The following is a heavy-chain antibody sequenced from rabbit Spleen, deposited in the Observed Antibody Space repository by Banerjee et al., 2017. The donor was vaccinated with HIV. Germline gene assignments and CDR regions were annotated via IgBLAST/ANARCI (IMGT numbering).Heavy chain of an antibody. Sequence: QSLEESGGDLVKPEGSLTLTCTASGFSFSSNYYMCWVRQAPGKGLECIACIYADRSGSTYYASWAKGRFTISRTSSTTVTLEMTSLTAADTATYFCARDLPGVIGWNFNLWGQGTLVTVS. V-gene: IGHV1S40*01. D-gene: IGHD1-1*01. J-gene: IGHJ4*01. CDR1: GFSFSSNYY. CDR2: IYADRSGST. CDR3: ARDLPGVIGWNFNL.